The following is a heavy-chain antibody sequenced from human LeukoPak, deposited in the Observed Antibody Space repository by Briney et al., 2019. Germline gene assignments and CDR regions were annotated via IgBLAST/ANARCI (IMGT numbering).Heavy chain of an antibody. CDR3: ARSDLYYDILTGTDY. J-gene: IGHJ4*02. CDR2: ISYDGSNK. D-gene: IGHD3-9*01. CDR1: GFTFSSYA. V-gene: IGHV3-30-3*01. Sequence: PGGSLRLSCAASGFTFSSYAMHWVRQAPGKGLEWVAVISYDGSNKYYADSVKGRFTISRDNSKNTLYLQMNSLRAEDTAVYYCARSDLYYDILTGTDYWGQGTLVTVSS.